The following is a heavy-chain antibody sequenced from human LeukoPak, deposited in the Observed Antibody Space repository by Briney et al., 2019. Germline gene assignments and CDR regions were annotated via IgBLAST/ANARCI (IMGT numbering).Heavy chain of an antibody. CDR2: IYHSGST. V-gene: IGHV4-59*01. J-gene: IGHJ4*02. Sequence: SETLSLTCTVTGGSISNYYWGWLRQPPGKGLEWIGYIYHSGSTNYNPSLKSRATISVDTSKNQFSLKLSSVTAADTAVYYCARDLCVGGTCFGIDYWGQGTLVTVSS. CDR3: ARDLCVGGTCFGIDY. D-gene: IGHD2-15*01. CDR1: GGSISNYY.